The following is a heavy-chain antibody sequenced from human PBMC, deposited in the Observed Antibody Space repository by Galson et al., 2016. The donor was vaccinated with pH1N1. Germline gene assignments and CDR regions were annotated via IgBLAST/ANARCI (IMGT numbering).Heavy chain of an antibody. J-gene: IGHJ3*01. Sequence: PALGKPTQTLTLTCTFSGFSVSTSGVGVAWIRQPPGKALEWLALIYWDADTRYSPSLKNRLTITNDISKNQVVLTVTNMDPADTATYYCAHREVTITNAFDVWGQGTMVTVSS. CDR3: AHREVTITNAFDV. V-gene: IGHV2-5*02. D-gene: IGHD5-12*01. CDR1: GFSVSTSGVG. CDR2: IYWDADT.